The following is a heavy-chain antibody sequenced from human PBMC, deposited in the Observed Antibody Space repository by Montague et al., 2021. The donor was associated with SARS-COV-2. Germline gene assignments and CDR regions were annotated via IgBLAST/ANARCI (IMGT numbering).Heavy chain of an antibody. CDR1: GFTFSSYE. CDR3: AAHGDY. CDR2: ISSSGSDI. D-gene: IGHD1-26*01. V-gene: IGHV3-21*01. J-gene: IGHJ4*02. Sequence: SPRLSCAASGFTFSSYEMSWVRQAPGKGLEWVSSISSSGSDIHYADSVEGRFTISRDNARNSLYLQMNSLTAEDTAVYYCAAHGDYWGQGILVTVSS.